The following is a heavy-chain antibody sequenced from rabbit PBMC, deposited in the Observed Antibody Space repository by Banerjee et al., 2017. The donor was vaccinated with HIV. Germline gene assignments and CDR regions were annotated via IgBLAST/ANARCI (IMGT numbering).Heavy chain of an antibody. CDR1: GFSLSSYT. J-gene: IGHJ4*01. V-gene: IGHV1S40*01. CDR3: AREDKGYGDWYL. Sequence: QSLEESGGDLVKPGASLTLTCTASGFSLSSYTMSWVRQAPGKGLEWIGCIYAGSSDSTNYASWVNGRFTISKTSSTTVTLQMTSLTAADTATYFCAREDKGYGDWYLWGPGTLVTVS. CDR2: IYAGSSDST. D-gene: IGHD2-1*01.